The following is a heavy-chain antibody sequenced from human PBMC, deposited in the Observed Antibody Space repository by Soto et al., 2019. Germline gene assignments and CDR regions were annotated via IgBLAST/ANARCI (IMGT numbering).Heavy chain of an antibody. J-gene: IGHJ4*02. Sequence: SETLSLTCAVYCGSFSGYYWSWIRQPPGKGLGWIGEINHSGSTNYNPSLKSRVTISVDTSKNQFSLKLSSVTAADTAVYYCARAPTGSGWYVYWGQGTLVTVSS. CDR2: INHSGST. D-gene: IGHD6-19*01. CDR3: ARAPTGSGWYVY. CDR1: CGSFSGYY. V-gene: IGHV4-34*01.